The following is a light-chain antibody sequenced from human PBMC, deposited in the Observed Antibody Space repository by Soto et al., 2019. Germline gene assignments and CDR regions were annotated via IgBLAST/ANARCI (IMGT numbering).Light chain of an antibody. CDR3: QQYVTAPWT. J-gene: IGKJ1*01. V-gene: IGKV3-20*01. CDR2: GAS. Sequence: VVVTQSPGTLSLSPGAVATPPSMARQRVIGSDLACYQHKPAQAPRLLIYGASKRATGIPDRFSCSGSGTEFALTISRLEPEDFAVYYCQQYVTAPWTFGQGTKVDIK. CDR1: QRVIGSD.